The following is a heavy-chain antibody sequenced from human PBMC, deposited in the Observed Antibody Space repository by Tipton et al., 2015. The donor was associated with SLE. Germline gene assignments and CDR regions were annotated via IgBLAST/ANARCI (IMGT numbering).Heavy chain of an antibody. CDR1: GGSITSHY. V-gene: IGHV4-4*07. Sequence: TLSLTCTVSGGSITSHYWSWMRQPPGKGLGWIGNIHTSGTTKYNPSLKSRVTMSVDTSKNQFSLKLTSVTAADTAVYYCARGIMGDHDYWGQGTLVTVSS. D-gene: IGHD3-16*01. J-gene: IGHJ4*02. CDR3: ARGIMGDHDY. CDR2: IHTSGTT.